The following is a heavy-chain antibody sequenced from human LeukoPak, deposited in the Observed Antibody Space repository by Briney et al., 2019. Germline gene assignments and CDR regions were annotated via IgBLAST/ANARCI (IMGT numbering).Heavy chain of an antibody. J-gene: IGHJ2*01. Sequence: SETLSLTCTVSGDSINNNNYYWGWIRQPPGKGLEWIGHIHYSGSTNNNPSLKSRVTISIDTSKNQFSLKLSSVTAADTAVYYCARVGTHWYFDLWGRGTLVTVSS. D-gene: IGHD1-1*01. CDR1: GDSINNNNYY. CDR2: IHYSGST. V-gene: IGHV4-61*05. CDR3: ARVGTHWYFDL.